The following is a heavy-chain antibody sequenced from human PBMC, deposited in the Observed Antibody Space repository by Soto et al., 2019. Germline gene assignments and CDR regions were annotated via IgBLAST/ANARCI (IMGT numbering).Heavy chain of an antibody. J-gene: IGHJ4*02. D-gene: IGHD6-6*01. Sequence: ASVKVSCKASGYTFTGYYMHCVRQAPGQGLEWMGWINPNSGGTNYAQKFQGRVTMTRDTSISTAYMELSRLRSDDTAVYYCARDLRGIAARPFDYWGQGTLVTVSS. V-gene: IGHV1-2*02. CDR3: ARDLRGIAARPFDY. CDR2: INPNSGGT. CDR1: GYTFTGYY.